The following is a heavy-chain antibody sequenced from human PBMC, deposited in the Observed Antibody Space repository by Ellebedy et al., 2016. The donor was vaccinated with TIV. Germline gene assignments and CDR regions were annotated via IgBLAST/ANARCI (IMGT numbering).Heavy chain of an antibody. Sequence: PGGSLRLSCAASGFNFKTYGMHWVRQAPGKGLEWVALIFSNGFTKYYADSVKGRFIVSRDNSRDTLYLQMNSLRAEDTAVYYCAQPRLMNNQLDSWGQGTLVTVSS. CDR1: GFNFKTYG. J-gene: IGHJ5*01. CDR3: AQPRLMNNQLDS. CDR2: IFSNGFTK. V-gene: IGHV3-30*03. D-gene: IGHD1/OR15-1a*01.